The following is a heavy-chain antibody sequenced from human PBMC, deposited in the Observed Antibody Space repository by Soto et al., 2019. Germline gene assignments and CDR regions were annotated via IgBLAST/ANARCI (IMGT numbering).Heavy chain of an antibody. CDR1: GGSISSGVYY. CDR2: IYYIGST. V-gene: IGHV4-31*03. J-gene: IGHJ5*02. D-gene: IGHD2-15*01. CDR3: ARGSLRCSVGSCYSPWFDP. Sequence: PSETLSLTCTVSGGSISSGVYYWSWIRHHPGNGLGWIGYIYYIGSTYYNPSLKSRVTISVDTSKNQFSLKLSSVTAADTAVYYCARGSLRCSVGSCYSPWFDPWGQGTMVTV.